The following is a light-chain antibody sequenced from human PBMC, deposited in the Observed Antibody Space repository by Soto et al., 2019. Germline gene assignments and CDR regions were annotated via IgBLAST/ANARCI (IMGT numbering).Light chain of an antibody. V-gene: IGLV2-14*01. CDR3: SSYTGSSTLVV. Sequence: QSALTQPASVSGSPGQSITISCTGTSSDVGGYNYVSWYQQHPGKAPKLMIYDVSNRPSGVSNRFSGSKSGNTASLTIPGLQAEDEGDYYCSSYTGSSTLVVFGGGTKLTVL. CDR1: SSDVGGYNY. CDR2: DVS. J-gene: IGLJ2*01.